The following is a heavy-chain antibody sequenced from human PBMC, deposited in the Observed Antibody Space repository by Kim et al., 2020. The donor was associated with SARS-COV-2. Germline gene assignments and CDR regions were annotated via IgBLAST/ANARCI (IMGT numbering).Heavy chain of an antibody. D-gene: IGHD6-13*01. V-gene: IGHV3-33*06. J-gene: IGHJ1*01. CDR3: AKDLVAAAGGAQH. Sequence: YADSVKGRFTISRDNSQNTLYLQMNSLRAEDTAVYYCAKDLVAAAGGAQHWGQGTLVTVSS.